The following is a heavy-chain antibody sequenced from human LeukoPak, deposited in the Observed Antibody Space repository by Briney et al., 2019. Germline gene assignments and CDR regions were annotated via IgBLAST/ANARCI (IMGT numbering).Heavy chain of an antibody. CDR1: GGSISSGGYS. J-gene: IGHJ1*01. Sequence: SETLSLTCAVSGGSISSGGYSWSWIRQPPGKGLEWIGYIYHSGSTYYNPSLKSRVTISVDRSKNQFSLKLSSVTAADTAVYHCARGGNSSSWYPALFQHWGQGTLVTVSS. CDR2: IYHSGST. V-gene: IGHV4-30-2*01. CDR3: ARGGNSSSWYPALFQH. D-gene: IGHD6-13*01.